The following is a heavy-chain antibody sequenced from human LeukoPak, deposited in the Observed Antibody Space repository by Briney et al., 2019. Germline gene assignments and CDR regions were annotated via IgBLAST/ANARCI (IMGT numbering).Heavy chain of an antibody. J-gene: IGHJ6*03. CDR3: ARDKSYCSGGSCYLGYYYYYMDV. V-gene: IGHV3-7*01. Sequence: TGGSLRLSCAGSGFNFSYYWMSWVRQAPGKGLEWVASIKEDGSEKYYVDSVKGRFTISRDNAKNSLYLQMNSLRAEDTAVYYCARDKSYCSGGSCYLGYYYYYMDVWGKGTTVTVSS. CDR1: GFNFSYYW. CDR2: IKEDGSEK. D-gene: IGHD2-15*01.